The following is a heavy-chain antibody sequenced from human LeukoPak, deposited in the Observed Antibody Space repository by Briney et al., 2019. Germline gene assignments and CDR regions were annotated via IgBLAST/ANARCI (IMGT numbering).Heavy chain of an antibody. CDR3: ARVGGYRIIYYYYYGMDV. D-gene: IGHD5-18*01. V-gene: IGHV1-8*01. CDR2: MNPNSGNT. J-gene: IGHJ6*02. CDR1: GYTFTSYD. Sequence: VASVKVSCKASGYTFTSYDINWVRQATGQGLEWMGWMNPNSGNTGYAQKFQGRVTMTRNTSISTAYMELSSLRSEDTAVYYCARVGGYRIIYYYYYGMDVWGQGTTVTVSS.